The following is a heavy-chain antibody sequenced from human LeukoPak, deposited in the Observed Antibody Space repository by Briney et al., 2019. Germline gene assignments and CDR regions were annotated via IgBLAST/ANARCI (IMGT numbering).Heavy chain of an antibody. V-gene: IGHV3-23*01. CDR3: ARDQVIAAAGHLDY. CDR1: GFTVSSNY. CDR2: ISGGGGST. J-gene: IGHJ4*02. Sequence: GGSLRLSCAASGFTVSSNYMSWVRQAPGKGLEWVSAISGGGGSTYYADSVKGRFTISRDNSKNTLYLQMNSLRAEDTAVYYCARDQVIAAAGHLDYWGQGTLVTVSS. D-gene: IGHD6-13*01.